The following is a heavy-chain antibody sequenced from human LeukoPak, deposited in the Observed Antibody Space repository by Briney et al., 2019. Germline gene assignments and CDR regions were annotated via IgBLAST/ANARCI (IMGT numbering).Heavy chain of an antibody. CDR2: IYWDDDK. Sequence: SGPTLVKPTHALTFTCTFSGFSLSTSGVGVGWIRQPPGKALEWLALIYWDDDKRYSPSLKSRLTITKDTSKNQVVLTVTNMDPMDTATYLWAHRGVFDSSGHCSAYWGQGTLVTVSS. CDR1: GFSLSTSGVG. CDR3: AHRGVFDSSGHCSAY. V-gene: IGHV2-5*02. D-gene: IGHD3-22*01. J-gene: IGHJ4*02.